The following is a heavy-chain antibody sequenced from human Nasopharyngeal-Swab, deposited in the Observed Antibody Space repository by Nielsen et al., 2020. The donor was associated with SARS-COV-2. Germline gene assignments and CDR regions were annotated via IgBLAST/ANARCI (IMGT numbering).Heavy chain of an antibody. CDR3: ARTTRGDFWSGYYEPYYYYYMDV. Sequence: SETLSLTCTVSGCSISSYYWSWIRQPQGKGLEWIGYFYYSGSTNYNPSLKSRVTISVDTSQNQFSLTLSSVTAADTAVYYCARTTRGDFWSGYYEPYYYYYMDVLGKGTTVTVSS. CDR1: GCSISSYY. J-gene: IGHJ6*03. V-gene: IGHV4-59*01. CDR2: FYYSGST. D-gene: IGHD3-3*01.